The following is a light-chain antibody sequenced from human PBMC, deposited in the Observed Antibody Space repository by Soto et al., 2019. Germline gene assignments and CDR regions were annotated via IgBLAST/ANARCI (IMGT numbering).Light chain of an antibody. CDR2: DAS. J-gene: IGKJ1*01. V-gene: IGKV3-15*01. CDR1: QSVDSN. Sequence: IVMTQSPATLSLSPGERATLSCRASQSVDSNLAWYQQKPGQPPRLLIYDASTRATGIPARIIGIGSGTEFPLTISSLKSEDFAVYDCQQYNNRRTFGQGTKVDIK. CDR3: QQYNNRRT.